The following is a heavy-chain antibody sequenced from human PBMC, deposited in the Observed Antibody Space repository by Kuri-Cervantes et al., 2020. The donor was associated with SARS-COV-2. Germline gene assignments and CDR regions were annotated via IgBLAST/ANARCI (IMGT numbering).Heavy chain of an antibody. D-gene: IGHD4-23*01. Sequence: GESLKISCAASGFTFSSYWMSWVRQAPGKGLEWVANIKQDGSEKYYVDSVKGRFTISRDNAKNSLYLQMNSLRAEDTALYHCAREGGYGGNSGSWFDLWGQGTLVTVSS. CDR1: GFTFSSYW. CDR3: AREGGYGGNSGSWFDL. CDR2: IKQDGSEK. V-gene: IGHV3-7*03. J-gene: IGHJ5*02.